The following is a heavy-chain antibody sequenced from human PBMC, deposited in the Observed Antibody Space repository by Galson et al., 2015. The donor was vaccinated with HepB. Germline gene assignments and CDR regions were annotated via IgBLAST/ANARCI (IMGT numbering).Heavy chain of an antibody. CDR3: ARSYGSGSTNAFDI. J-gene: IGHJ3*02. CDR2: IYYSGST. D-gene: IGHD3-10*01. Sequence: LSLTCTVSGGSISSGGYYWSWIRQHPGKGLEWIGYIYYSGSTYYNPSLKSRVTISVDTSKNQFSLKLSSVTAADTAVYYCARSYGSGSTNAFDIWGQGTMVTVSS. V-gene: IGHV4-31*03. CDR1: GGSISSGGYY.